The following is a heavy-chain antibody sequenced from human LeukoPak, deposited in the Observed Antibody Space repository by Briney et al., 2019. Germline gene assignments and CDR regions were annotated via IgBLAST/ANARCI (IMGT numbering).Heavy chain of an antibody. CDR3: ATANYYYYGMDV. CDR1: GFTFSNCA. Sequence: PGGSLRLSCAASGFTFSNCAMTWVRQAPGKALEWVSAIGRSGGSTYYADSVKGRFTVSRDNSKNTLYLQMNSLRAEDTAVYYCATANYYYYGMDVWGQGTTVTVSS. CDR2: IGRSGGST. J-gene: IGHJ6*02. V-gene: IGHV3-23*01.